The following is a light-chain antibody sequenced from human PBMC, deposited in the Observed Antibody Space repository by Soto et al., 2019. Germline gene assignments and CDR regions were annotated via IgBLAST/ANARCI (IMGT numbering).Light chain of an antibody. V-gene: IGKV3-15*01. CDR2: GAS. CDR3: QQCKDWPLN. CDR1: QSVSIN. J-gene: IGKJ4*01. Sequence: EVVIRQSPATLSVSQVERATLSFRASQSVSINLAWFQQKPGQAPRLLIYGASTRATGIPARFSGSGSGTEFTLTISSLQSEDFAVYYCQQCKDWPLNCGGGTKGDIK.